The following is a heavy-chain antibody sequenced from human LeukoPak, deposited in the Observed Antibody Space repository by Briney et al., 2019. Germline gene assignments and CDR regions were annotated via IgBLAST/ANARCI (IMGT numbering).Heavy chain of an antibody. Sequence: SGTVSLTRAVYSGSFRGYYWTWIRQSPGKALEGIGEVNHSGTTHYDPSLNSRLNLSVDTSKNQFSLNLSAVAAADTAVYYCARGRINGKFDFWGQGTLVTVSS. CDR3: ARGRINGKFDF. D-gene: IGHD2-8*01. CDR2: VNHSGTT. J-gene: IGHJ4*02. V-gene: IGHV4-34*01. CDR1: SGSFRGYY.